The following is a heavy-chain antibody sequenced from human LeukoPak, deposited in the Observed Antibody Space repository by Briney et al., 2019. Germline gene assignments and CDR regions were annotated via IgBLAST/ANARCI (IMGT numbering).Heavy chain of an antibody. CDR1: GFTFSSYG. V-gene: IGHV3-30*03. Sequence: GRSLRLSCAASGFTFSSYGMHWVRQAPGKGLEWVTVISYDGSEKYYADSVKGRFTISRDNSKNTLYLRVNSLRPEDTAVYYCARNGGRWTMVRGDGFYFDYWGQGTLVTVSS. CDR3: ARNGGRWTMVRGDGFYFDY. J-gene: IGHJ4*02. D-gene: IGHD3-10*01. CDR2: ISYDGSEK.